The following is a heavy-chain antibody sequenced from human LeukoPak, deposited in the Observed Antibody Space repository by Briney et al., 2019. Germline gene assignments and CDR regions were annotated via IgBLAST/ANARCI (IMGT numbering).Heavy chain of an antibody. CDR3: ARSDYYGSGSHTVFDAFDI. D-gene: IGHD3-10*01. V-gene: IGHV4-59*02. CDR1: GGSVNNYF. CDR2: IDDSGNT. Sequence: PSETLSLTCTVSGGSVNNYFWSWIRRPPGKGFEWIGYIDDSGNTDYNPSLKSQVSISIAKSKNQFFLKLSSVTAADTAMYYCARSDYYGSGSHTVFDAFDIWGQGTRVTVSS. J-gene: IGHJ3*02.